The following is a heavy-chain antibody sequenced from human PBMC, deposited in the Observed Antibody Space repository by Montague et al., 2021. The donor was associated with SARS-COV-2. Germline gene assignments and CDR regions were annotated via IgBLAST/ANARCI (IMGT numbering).Heavy chain of an antibody. CDR2: IYSGGST. D-gene: IGHD1-7*01. CDR3: ARDLMELQGMDV. V-gene: IGHV3-53*01. CDR1: GFTVSSNY. Sequence: SLRLSCAASGFTVSSNYMSWVRQAPGKGLEWVSVIYSGGSTYYADSAKGRFTISRDNSKNTLYLQMNSLRAEDTAVYYCARDLMELQGMDVWGQGTTVTVSS. J-gene: IGHJ6*02.